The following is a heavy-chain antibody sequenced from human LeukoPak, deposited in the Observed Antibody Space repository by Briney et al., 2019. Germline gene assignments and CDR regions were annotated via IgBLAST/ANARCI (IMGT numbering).Heavy chain of an antibody. J-gene: IGHJ4*02. CDR3: VRDRYGDYYIFDD. Sequence: PGGSLRLTCAASGLTFSSYAMHWVRQAPGKGLEWVAVISNDGNNKYYADSVKGRVTLSRDNSKNTLYLQMNSLRGEDTAVYYCVRDRYGDYYIFDDWGQGTLVTVSS. V-gene: IGHV3-30-3*01. CDR2: ISNDGNNK. CDR1: GLTFSSYA. D-gene: IGHD4-17*01.